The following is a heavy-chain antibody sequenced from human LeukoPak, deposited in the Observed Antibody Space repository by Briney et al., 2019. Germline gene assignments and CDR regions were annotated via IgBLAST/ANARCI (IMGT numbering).Heavy chain of an antibody. CDR2: INPNSGGT. CDR1: GYTFTGYY. D-gene: IGHD3-22*01. Sequence: GASVKVSCKASGYTFTGYYMHWVRQAPGQGLEWMGWINPNSGGTNYAQKFQGRVTMTRDTSISTAYMELSRLRSDDTAVYYCARAYYYDSSGYSNDYWGQGTLVTVSS. J-gene: IGHJ4*02. V-gene: IGHV1-2*02. CDR3: ARAYYYDSSGYSNDY.